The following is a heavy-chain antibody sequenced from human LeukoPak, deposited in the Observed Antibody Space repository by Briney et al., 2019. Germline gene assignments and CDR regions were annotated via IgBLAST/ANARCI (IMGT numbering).Heavy chain of an antibody. J-gene: IGHJ3*02. V-gene: IGHV5-51*01. D-gene: IGHD1-26*01. Sequence: GEGLKISCSGSGYSFTSYCVVCLRQMPGENLEWMVIIYPGDSDTRYSPSFQGQVTISAEKSISTAYVQWRSLKASNTAMYYCARHDRYSGSYYAFVIWGQGTMVTASS. CDR1: GYSFTSYC. CDR2: IYPGDSDT. CDR3: ARHDRYSGSYYAFVI.